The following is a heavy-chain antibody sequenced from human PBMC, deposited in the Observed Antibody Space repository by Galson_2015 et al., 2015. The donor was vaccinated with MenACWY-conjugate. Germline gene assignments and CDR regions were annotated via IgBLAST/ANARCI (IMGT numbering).Heavy chain of an antibody. D-gene: IGHD1-26*01. Sequence: SLRLSCAASGFTFSSCAMSWVRQAPGRGLEWVSGINANGDNAHYLDSVTGRFFTSRDKSTNTLFLQMNGLTTEDTAVYYCFLVGTGGRVYRGRGVLVTVPS. V-gene: IGHV3-23*01. J-gene: IGHJ4*02. CDR2: INANGDNA. CDR1: GFTFSSCA. CDR3: FLVGTGGRVY.